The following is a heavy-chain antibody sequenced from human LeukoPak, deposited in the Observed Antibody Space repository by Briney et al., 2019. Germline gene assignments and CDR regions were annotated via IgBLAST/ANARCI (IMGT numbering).Heavy chain of an antibody. CDR2: IYSGGST. Sequence: GGSLRLSCAASGFTVSSNYMSWVRQAPGKGLEWVSVIYSGGSTYYADSVKGRFTISRDNSRNTLYLQMSSLRAEDTAVYYCAKSHSVAVAGTYSTYNFDSWAREPWSPSPQ. CDR3: AKSHSVAVAGTYSTYNFDS. D-gene: IGHD6-19*01. CDR1: GFTVSSNY. J-gene: IGHJ4*02. V-gene: IGHV3-53*01.